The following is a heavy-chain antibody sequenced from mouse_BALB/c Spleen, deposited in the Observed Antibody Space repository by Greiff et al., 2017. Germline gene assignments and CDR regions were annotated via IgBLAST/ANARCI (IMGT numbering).Heavy chain of an antibody. CDR3: ARGPPYYGSSYWYFDV. D-gene: IGHD1-1*01. CDR2: ISSGGST. CDR1: GFTFSSYA. Sequence: DVHLVESGGGLVKPGGSLKLSCAASGFTFSSYAMSWVRQTPEKRLEWVASISSGGSTYYPDSVKGRFTISRDNARNILYLQMSSLRSEDTAMYYCARGPPYYGSSYWYFDVWGAGTTVTVSS. V-gene: IGHV5-6-5*01. J-gene: IGHJ1*01.